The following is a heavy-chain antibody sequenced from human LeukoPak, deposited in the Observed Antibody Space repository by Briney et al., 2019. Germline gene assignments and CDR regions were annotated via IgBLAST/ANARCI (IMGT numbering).Heavy chain of an antibody. D-gene: IGHD2-2*01. Sequence: ASVKVSCKASGYTFTSYGISWVRQAPGQGLEWMGWISAYNGNTNYAQKLQGRVTMTTDTSTSTAYMKLRSLRSDDTAVYYCARVVVVPAAMYPGYMDVWGKGTTVTVSS. J-gene: IGHJ6*03. CDR1: GYTFTSYG. CDR2: ISAYNGNT. V-gene: IGHV1-18*01. CDR3: ARVVVVPAAMYPGYMDV.